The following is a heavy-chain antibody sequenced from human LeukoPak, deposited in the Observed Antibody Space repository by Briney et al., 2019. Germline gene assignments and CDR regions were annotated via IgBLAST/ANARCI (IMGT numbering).Heavy chain of an antibody. V-gene: IGHV3-7*01. CDR1: GFAFSRFW. J-gene: IGHJ4*02. CDR3: TKGGHLDY. Sequence: GGSLRLSCTVSGFAFSRFWMSWVRQAPGKGLEWVANINEDGSEKYYVDSVKGRFTISRDNAKNSLYLQMNSLRAEDTAVYYCTKGGHLDYWGQGTLVTVSS. CDR2: INEDGSEK.